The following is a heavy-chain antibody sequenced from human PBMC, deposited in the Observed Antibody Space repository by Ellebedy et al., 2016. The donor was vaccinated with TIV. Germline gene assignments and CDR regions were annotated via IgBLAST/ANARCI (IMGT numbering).Heavy chain of an antibody. Sequence: GGSLRPSCAASGFTFNSYWMSWVRQAPGKGLEWVANINQEGRRSYYVDSVKGRFTISRDNAKNSVYLRMNTLRVEDTAVYHCVRDGAYGDYSPGYYGMDVWGQGTTVTVSS. V-gene: IGHV3-7*03. D-gene: IGHD3-22*01. J-gene: IGHJ6*02. CDR1: GFTFNSYW. CDR2: INQEGRRS. CDR3: VRDGAYGDYSPGYYGMDV.